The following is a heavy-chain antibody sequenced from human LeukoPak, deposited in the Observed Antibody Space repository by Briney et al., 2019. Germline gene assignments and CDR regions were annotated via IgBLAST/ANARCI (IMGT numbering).Heavy chain of an antibody. V-gene: IGHV3-66*01. Sequence: GGSLRLSCAASGFTVSSNYMSWVRQAPGKGLEWVSVIYSGGSTYYADSVKGRFTISRDNSKNTLYLQMNSLRAEDTAVYYCAKIYGYSSDWSDYWGQGTLVTVSS. CDR3: AKIYGYSSDWSDY. D-gene: IGHD6-19*01. CDR2: IYSGGST. CDR1: GFTVSSNY. J-gene: IGHJ4*02.